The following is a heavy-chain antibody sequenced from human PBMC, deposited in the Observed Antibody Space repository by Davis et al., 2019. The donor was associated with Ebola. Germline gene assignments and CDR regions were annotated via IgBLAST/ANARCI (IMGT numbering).Heavy chain of an antibody. V-gene: IGHV4-4*08. J-gene: IGHJ4*02. CDR3: ARDRHDTCGYGF. D-gene: IGHD3-22*01. CDR2: IYTRGSS. CDR1: SGSISSHF. Sequence: SETLSLTCTVSSGSISSHFWSWIRQPLGKGLEWIGYIYTRGSSNYNPSLKSRVTISVDTSKNQFSLKLTSVTAADTAVYYCARDRHDTCGYGFWGQGTLVTVSS.